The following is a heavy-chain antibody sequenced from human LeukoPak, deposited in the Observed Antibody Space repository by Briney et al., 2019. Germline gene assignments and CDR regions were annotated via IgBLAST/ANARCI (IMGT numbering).Heavy chain of an antibody. CDR2: IYPGDSDT. Sequence: GESLKISCKGSGYSFTSYWIGWVRQMAGKGLEWMGIIYPGDSDTRYSPSFQDQVTISADKSISTAYLQWSSLKASDTAMYYCAASVAADAFDIWGQGTMVTVSS. CDR3: AASVAADAFDI. D-gene: IGHD6-19*01. V-gene: IGHV5-51*01. CDR1: GYSFTSYW. J-gene: IGHJ3*02.